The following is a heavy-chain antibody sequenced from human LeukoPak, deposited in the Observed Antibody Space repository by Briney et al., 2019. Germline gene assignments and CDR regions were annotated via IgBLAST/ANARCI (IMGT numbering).Heavy chain of an antibody. CDR3: TRRELWADY. V-gene: IGHV1-8*01. CDR2: MNPNSGNT. Sequence: ASVKVSCKASGYTFTSYDINWVRQATGQGLEWMGWMNPNSGNTGYAQKFQGRVTMTRNTSISTAYMELNSLKTEDTAVYYCTRRELWADYWGQGTLVTVSS. J-gene: IGHJ4*02. CDR1: GYTFTSYD. D-gene: IGHD1-26*01.